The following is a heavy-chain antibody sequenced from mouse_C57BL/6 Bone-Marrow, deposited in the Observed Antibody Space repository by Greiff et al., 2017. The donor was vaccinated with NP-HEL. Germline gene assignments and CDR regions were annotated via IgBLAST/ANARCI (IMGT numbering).Heavy chain of an antibody. V-gene: IGHV1-18*01. J-gene: IGHJ3*01. CDR1: GYTFTDYN. Sequence: VQLKQSGPELVKPGASVKIPCKASGYTFTDYNMDWVKQSHGKSLEWIGDINPKNGGTIYNEKIRGKATLTVDKSYSTPYDELRRLTSEDTAVYYCARSSVNYMFAYWGQGTLVTVSA. CDR3: ARSSVNYMFAY. CDR2: INPKNGGT. D-gene: IGHD2-1*01.